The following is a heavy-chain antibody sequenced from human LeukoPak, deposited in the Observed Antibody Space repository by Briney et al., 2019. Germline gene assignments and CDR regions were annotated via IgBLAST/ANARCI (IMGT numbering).Heavy chain of an antibody. CDR1: GYTFTGYY. J-gene: IGHJ6*03. CDR3: ARAGIRIAAAGNYYYYYMDV. Sequence: ASVKVSCKASGYTFTGYYMHWVRQAPGQGLEWMGWINPNSGGTNYAQKFQGRVTMTRDTSISTAYMELSRLRSEDTAVYYCARAGIRIAAAGNYYYYYMDVWGKGTTVTVSS. V-gene: IGHV1-2*02. D-gene: IGHD6-13*01. CDR2: INPNSGGT.